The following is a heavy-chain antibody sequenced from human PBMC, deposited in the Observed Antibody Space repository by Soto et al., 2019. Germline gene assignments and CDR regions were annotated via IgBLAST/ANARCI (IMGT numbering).Heavy chain of an antibody. CDR1: GFTFSSYA. Sequence: QVQLVESGGGVVQPGRSLRLSCAASGFTFSSYAMHWVRQAPGKGLEWVAVISYDGSNKYYADSVKGRFTISRDNSKNTLYLQMNSLRTEDTAVYYCARDKGIAVAGTDYFDYWGQGTLVTVSS. V-gene: IGHV3-30-3*01. D-gene: IGHD6-19*01. J-gene: IGHJ4*02. CDR2: ISYDGSNK. CDR3: ARDKGIAVAGTDYFDY.